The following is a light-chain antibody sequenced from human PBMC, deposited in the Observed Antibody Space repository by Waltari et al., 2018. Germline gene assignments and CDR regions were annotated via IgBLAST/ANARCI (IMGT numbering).Light chain of an antibody. CDR1: QHIYNY. J-gene: IGKJ2*02. V-gene: IGKV1-33*01. Sequence: DIQMTQSPSSLSASVGDRVTITCQASQHIYNYLNWYQQKPGKAPKLLIYAASNLQTGVPSRFSGGGSRTDFTFVISNLQPEDIATYYCQQYEGLPRTFGQGTKLEMK. CDR3: QQYEGLPRT. CDR2: AAS.